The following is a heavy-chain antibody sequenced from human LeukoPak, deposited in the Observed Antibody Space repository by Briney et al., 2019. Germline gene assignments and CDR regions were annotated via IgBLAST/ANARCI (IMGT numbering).Heavy chain of an antibody. Sequence: GGSLRLSCAASGFTFSSYSMNWVRQAPGKGLEWVSSISSTSTYIYYADSVKGRFTISRDNAKNSLYLQMESLRDEDTAVYYCARARASDYWGQGTLVTVSS. CDR1: GFTFSSYS. CDR2: ISSTSTYI. V-gene: IGHV3-21*01. CDR3: ARARASDY. J-gene: IGHJ4*02.